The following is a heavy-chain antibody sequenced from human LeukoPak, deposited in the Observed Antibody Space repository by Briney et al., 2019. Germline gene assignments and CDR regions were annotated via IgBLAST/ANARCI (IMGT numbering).Heavy chain of an antibody. CDR3: ERGASIWNFDYYGMDV. J-gene: IGHJ6*02. D-gene: IGHD1-7*01. CDR1: GITFNTSS. Sequence: QPGGSLRLSCEAPGITFNTSSMHWVRQAPGEGLEWVAAISYVGSNKYYADAVKGRFTVSRDNYKNSLYLQMHSLRAEDTAVYYCERGASIWNFDYYGMDVWGQGTTVTVSS. CDR2: ISYVGSNK. V-gene: IGHV3-30*04.